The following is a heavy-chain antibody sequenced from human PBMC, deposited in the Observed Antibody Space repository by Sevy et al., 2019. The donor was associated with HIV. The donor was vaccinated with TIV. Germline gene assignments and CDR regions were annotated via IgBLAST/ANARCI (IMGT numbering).Heavy chain of an antibody. Sequence: GGSLRLSCAASGFTFSSYWMSWVRQAPGKGLEWVATMKEDGSERNYVDSVKGRFTISRDNAKNSLYLQMNRLRAEDRAVYYCVREGVGGYSYSLDCWGQGTLVTVSS. CDR3: VREGVGGYSYSLDC. CDR2: MKEDGSER. D-gene: IGHD5-18*01. CDR1: GFTFSSYW. J-gene: IGHJ4*02. V-gene: IGHV3-7*01.